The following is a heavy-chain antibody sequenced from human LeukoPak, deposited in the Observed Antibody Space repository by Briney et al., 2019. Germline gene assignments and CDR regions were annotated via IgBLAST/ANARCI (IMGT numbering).Heavy chain of an antibody. Sequence: ASVKVSCKASGYTFTSYYMHLVRQAPGQGLGWMGIINPSGGSTSYAQKFQGRVTMTRDTSTSTVYMELSSLRSEDTAVYYCARQTYYDFWSGYYRGYFDYWGQGTLVTVSS. CDR3: ARQTYYDFWSGYYRGYFDY. CDR1: GYTFTSYY. J-gene: IGHJ4*02. CDR2: INPSGGST. V-gene: IGHV1-46*01. D-gene: IGHD3-3*01.